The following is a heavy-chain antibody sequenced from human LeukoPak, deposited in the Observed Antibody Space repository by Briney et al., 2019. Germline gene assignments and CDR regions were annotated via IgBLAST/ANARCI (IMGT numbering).Heavy chain of an antibody. CDR3: ASPYSYSKDAFDI. J-gene: IGHJ3*02. V-gene: IGHV3-66*01. CDR1: GFIVSSNY. CDR2: IYSGGST. Sequence: GGSLRLSCAASGFIVSSNYMSWVRQAPGRGLEWVSIIYSGGSTYYADSVKGRFIISRDKSKNTLYLQMNSLRAEDTAVYYCASPYSYSKDAFDIWGQGTMVTVSS. D-gene: IGHD2-21*01.